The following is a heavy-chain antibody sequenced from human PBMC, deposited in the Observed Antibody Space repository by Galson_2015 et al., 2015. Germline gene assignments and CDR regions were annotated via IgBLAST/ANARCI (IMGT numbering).Heavy chain of an antibody. V-gene: IGHV1-18*01. CDR2: ISAYNGNT. D-gene: IGHD2-2*01. CDR1: GYTFTNYG. CDR3: ARGEGYCSSTSCRPFDY. Sequence: SVKVSCKASGYTFTNYGISWVRQAPGQGLERMGWISAYNGNTNYAQKLQGRVTMTTDTSTSTAYMGLRSLRSDDTAVYYCARGEGYCSSTSCRPFDYWGQGTLVTVSS. J-gene: IGHJ4*02.